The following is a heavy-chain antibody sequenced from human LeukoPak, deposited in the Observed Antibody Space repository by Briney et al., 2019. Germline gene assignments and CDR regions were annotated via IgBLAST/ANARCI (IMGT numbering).Heavy chain of an antibody. CDR3: AKDRRAEMATIGGYYFDY. J-gene: IGHJ4*02. Sequence: GGSLRLSCAASGFSFSSHGMSWVRQAPGKGLEWVSGIIGGAGGTYYADSVKGRFTISRDNSKNTLYLQMNSLRAEDTAVYYCAKDRRAEMATIGGYYFDYWGQGTLVTVSS. V-gene: IGHV3-23*01. CDR2: IIGGAGGT. D-gene: IGHD5-24*01. CDR1: GFSFSSHG.